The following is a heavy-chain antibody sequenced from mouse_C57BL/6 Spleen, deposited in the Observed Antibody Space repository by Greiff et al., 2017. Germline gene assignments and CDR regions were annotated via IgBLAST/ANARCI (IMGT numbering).Heavy chain of an antibody. D-gene: IGHD1-1*01. CDR2: INPNNGGT. V-gene: IGHV1-22*01. J-gene: IGHJ1*03. CDR1: GYTFTDYN. CDR3: SIHYYGSRRYFDV. Sequence: EVQLQQSGPELVKPGASVKMSCKASGYTFTDYNMHWVKQSHGKSLEWIGYINPNNGGTSYNQKFKGKATLSVNKSSSTAYMELRSLTSEDSAVYDCSIHYYGSRRYFDVWGTGTTVTVSS.